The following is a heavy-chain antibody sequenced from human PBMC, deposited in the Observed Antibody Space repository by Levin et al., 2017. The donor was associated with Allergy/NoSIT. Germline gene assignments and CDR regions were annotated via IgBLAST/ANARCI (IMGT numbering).Heavy chain of an antibody. CDR1: GDSVSTDSAT. J-gene: IGHJ6*02. Sequence: SQTLSLTCAISGDSVSTDSATWDWIRQSPSRGLEWLGRTYYRFKWYNDYAVSVKGRITISADTSKNQFSLHLYSVTPEDAAIYYCAREGHISFYSYFCFDGWGQGTTVTVSS. D-gene: IGHD2-21*01. CDR3: AREGHISFYSYFCFDG. CDR2: TYYRFKWYN. V-gene: IGHV6-1*01.